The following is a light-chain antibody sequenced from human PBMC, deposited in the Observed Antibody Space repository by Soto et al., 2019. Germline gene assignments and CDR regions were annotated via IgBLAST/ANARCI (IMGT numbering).Light chain of an antibody. CDR3: QHYNNWPRT. CDR2: GAS. J-gene: IGKJ1*01. CDR1: QSVSSN. V-gene: IGKV3-15*01. Sequence: EIVMTQSPATLSVSPGERATLSCRASQSVSSNLAWYQQKPGQAPRLLIYGASTRATGIPARFSGSRSGTEFILTISSLQSEDFAVYYCQHYNNWPRTFVQGTKVEIK.